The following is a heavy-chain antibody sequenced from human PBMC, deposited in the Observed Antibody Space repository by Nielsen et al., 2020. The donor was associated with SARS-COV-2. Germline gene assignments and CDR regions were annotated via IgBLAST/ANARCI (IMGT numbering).Heavy chain of an antibody. D-gene: IGHD6-13*01. CDR3: ARDLEGIAAAGTRGDY. V-gene: IGHV3-30*04. CDR2: ISYDGSNK. CDR1: GFTFSSYA. Sequence: GGSLRLSCAASGFTFSSYAMHWVRQAPGKGLEWVAVISYDGSNKYYADSVKGRFTISRDNSKNTLYLQMNSLRAEDTAVYYCARDLEGIAAAGTRGDYWGQGTLVTVSS. J-gene: IGHJ4*02.